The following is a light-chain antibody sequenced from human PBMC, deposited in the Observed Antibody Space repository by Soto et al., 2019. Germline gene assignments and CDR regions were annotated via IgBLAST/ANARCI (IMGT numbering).Light chain of an antibody. CDR1: SSNIGNNA. CDR3: AAWDDSLNGPV. CDR2: DDN. V-gene: IGLV1-36*01. J-gene: IGLJ3*02. Sequence: QSVLTQPPSVSAAPGQKVTISCSGSSSNIGNNAVNWYQQLPGKAPKLLIHDDNRESSGVSHRLSGSNSGTSASLAISGLQSEDEAHYYCAAWDDSLNGPVFGGGTKLTVL.